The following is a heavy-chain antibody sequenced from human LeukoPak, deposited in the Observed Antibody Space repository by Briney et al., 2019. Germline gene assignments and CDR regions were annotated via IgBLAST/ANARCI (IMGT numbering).Heavy chain of an antibody. Sequence: SETLSLTCAVYGGSFSGYYWSWIRQPPGKGLEWIGYIYYSGSTNYNPSLKSRVTISVDTSKNQFSLKLSSVTAADTAVYYCARDGYGDYFFDYWGQGTLVTVSS. CDR3: ARDGYGDYFFDY. J-gene: IGHJ4*02. V-gene: IGHV4-59*01. CDR2: IYYSGST. CDR1: GGSFSGYY. D-gene: IGHD4-17*01.